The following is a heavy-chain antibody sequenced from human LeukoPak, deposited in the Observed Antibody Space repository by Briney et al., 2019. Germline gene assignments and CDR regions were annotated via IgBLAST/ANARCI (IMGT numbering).Heavy chain of an antibody. V-gene: IGHV1-2*02. Sequence: ASVKVSCKASGYTFTGDYMHWVRQAPGQGLEWMGWINPNSGGTNYAQKFQGRVTMTRDTSISTAYMELSRLRSDDTAVYYCARGHIVVVPAAISPLYYYYYMDVWGKGTTVTVSS. CDR3: ARGHIVVVPAAISPLYYYYYMDV. CDR1: GYTFTGDY. D-gene: IGHD2-2*02. J-gene: IGHJ6*03. CDR2: INPNSGGT.